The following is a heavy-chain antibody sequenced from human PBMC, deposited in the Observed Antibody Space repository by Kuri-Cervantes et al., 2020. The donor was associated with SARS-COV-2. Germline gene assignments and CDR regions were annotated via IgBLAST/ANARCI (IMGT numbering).Heavy chain of an antibody. J-gene: IGHJ6*03. D-gene: IGHD3-3*01. CDR2: IYSGGST. CDR3: ARARWLGGDFGVVIYYMDV. CDR1: GFTVSSNY. V-gene: IGHV3-53*01. Sequence: GGSLRLSCAASGFTVSSNYMSWVRQAPGKGLEWVSVIYSGGSTYYADSVKGRFTISRDNSKNTLYLQMNSLRAEDTAVYYCARARWLGGDFGVVIYYMDVWGKGTTVTVSS.